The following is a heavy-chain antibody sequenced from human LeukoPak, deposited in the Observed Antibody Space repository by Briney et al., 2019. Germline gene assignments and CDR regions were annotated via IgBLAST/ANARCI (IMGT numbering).Heavy chain of an antibody. CDR2: INPNSGGT. D-gene: IGHD1-7*01. J-gene: IGHJ4*02. CDR3: ARAGTRIHLFLYHS. Sequence: ASVKVSCKASGYTFTGYDIHWVRQATGQGLEWMGWINPNSGGTNYAQKFQGRVTMTRDTSISPAYMELSSLRSEDTAVYYCARAGTRIHLFLYHSWGPGTLVTVSP. CDR1: GYTFTGYD. V-gene: IGHV1-2*02.